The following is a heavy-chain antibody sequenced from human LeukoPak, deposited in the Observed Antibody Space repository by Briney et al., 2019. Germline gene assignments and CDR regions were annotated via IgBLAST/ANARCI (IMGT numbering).Heavy chain of an antibody. J-gene: IGHJ6*02. D-gene: IGHD3-22*01. Sequence: GGSLRLSCAASGFTFSSYIMNWVRQAPGKGLEWVSSISSSSSYIYYADSVKGRFTISRDNAKNSLYLQMNSLRAEDTAVYYCARDNVRTMIVVVMYYYYGMDVWGQGTTVTVSS. CDR2: ISSSSSYI. V-gene: IGHV3-21*01. CDR1: GFTFSSYI. CDR3: ARDNVRTMIVVVMYYYYGMDV.